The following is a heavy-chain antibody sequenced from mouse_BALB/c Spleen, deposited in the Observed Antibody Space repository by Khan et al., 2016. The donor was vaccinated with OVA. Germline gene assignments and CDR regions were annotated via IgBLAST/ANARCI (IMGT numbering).Heavy chain of an antibody. CDR2: IWGDGST. V-gene: IGHV2-3*01. D-gene: IGHD1-1*01. Sequence: QVQLKESGPGLVAPAQSLSITCTVSGFSLTSYGVGWVRQPPGKGLEWLGVIWGDGSTNYHSALISRLGISKDNSKSQDFLKQHSLQTDDTATYSCALYYSGRAWFAYWGQGTLVTVSA. J-gene: IGHJ3*01. CDR1: GFSLTSYG. CDR3: ALYYSGRAWFAY.